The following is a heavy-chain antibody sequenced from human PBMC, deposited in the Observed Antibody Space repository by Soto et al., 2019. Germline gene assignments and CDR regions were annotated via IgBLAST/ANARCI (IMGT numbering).Heavy chain of an antibody. Sequence: QVQLQESGPGLVKPSQTLSLTCTVSGGSISSGGYYWSWIRQHPGKGLEWIGYIYYSGSTYYNPSLKSRVTISVDTSKNQFSLKLSSVTAADTAVYYCARDRYSDYGDHSESYWYFDLWGRGTLVTVSS. J-gene: IGHJ2*01. V-gene: IGHV4-31*03. CDR1: GGSISSGGYY. D-gene: IGHD4-17*01. CDR2: IYYSGST. CDR3: ARDRYSDYGDHSESYWYFDL.